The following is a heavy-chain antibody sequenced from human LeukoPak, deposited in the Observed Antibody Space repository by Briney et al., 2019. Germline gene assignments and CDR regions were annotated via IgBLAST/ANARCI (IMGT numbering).Heavy chain of an antibody. CDR2: ISSSGSTI. Sequence: PGGSLRLSCSASGFTFSSYEVNWVRQAPGKGLEWVSYISSSGSTIYYADSVKGRFTISRDNAKNSLYLQMNSLRDEDTAVYYCARDQFYAFDIWGQGTMVTVSS. CDR1: GFTFSSYE. CDR3: ARDQFYAFDI. V-gene: IGHV3-48*03. J-gene: IGHJ3*02.